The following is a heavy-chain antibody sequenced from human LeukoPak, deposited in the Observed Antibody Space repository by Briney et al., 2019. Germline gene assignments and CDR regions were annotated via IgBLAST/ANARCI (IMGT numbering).Heavy chain of an antibody. CDR2: IYYSGST. J-gene: IGHJ3*02. V-gene: IGHV4-39*07. CDR1: GGSISSSSYY. D-gene: IGHD5/OR15-5a*01. Sequence: PSETLSLTCTVSGGSISSSSYYWGWIRQPPGKGLEWIGSIYYSGSTYYNPSLKSRVTISVDTSKNQFSLKLSSVTAADTAVYYCARVYRRNAFDIWGQGTMVTVSS. CDR3: ARVYRRNAFDI.